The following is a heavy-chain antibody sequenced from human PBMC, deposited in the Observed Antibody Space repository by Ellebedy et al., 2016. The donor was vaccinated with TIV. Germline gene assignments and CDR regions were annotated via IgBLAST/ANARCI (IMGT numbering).Heavy chain of an antibody. Sequence: GESLKISCAASGFTFSSYAMHWVRQAPGKGLEWVAVISYDGSNKYYADSVKGRFTISRDNSKNTLYLQMNSLRAEDTAVYYCAKADYDFWSGYYARPTSYYFDYWGQGTLVTVSS. D-gene: IGHD3-3*01. V-gene: IGHV3-30*04. CDR1: GFTFSSYA. CDR2: ISYDGSNK. CDR3: AKADYDFWSGYYARPTSYYFDY. J-gene: IGHJ4*02.